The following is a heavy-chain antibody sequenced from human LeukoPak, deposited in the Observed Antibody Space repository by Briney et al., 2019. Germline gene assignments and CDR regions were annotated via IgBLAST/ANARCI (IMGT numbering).Heavy chain of an antibody. CDR3: AKRDCSSTSCHGHYYYYGMDV. D-gene: IGHD2-2*01. V-gene: IGHV3-23*01. Sequence: GGSLRLSCAASGFTFSSYAMSWVRQAPGKGLEWVSAISGSGGSTYYADSVKGRLTISRDNSKNTLYLQMNSLRAEDTAVYYCAKRDCSSTSCHGHYYYYGMDVWGQGTTVTVSS. J-gene: IGHJ6*02. CDR2: ISGSGGST. CDR1: GFTFSSYA.